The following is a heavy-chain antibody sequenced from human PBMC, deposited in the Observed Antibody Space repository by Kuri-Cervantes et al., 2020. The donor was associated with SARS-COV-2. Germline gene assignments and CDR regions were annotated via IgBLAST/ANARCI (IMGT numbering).Heavy chain of an antibody. CDR3: AKDHSGWDFTGCLDY. J-gene: IGHJ4*02. Sequence: GGSLRLSCAASGFHFSSHGMHWVRQAPGKGLEWVAVISYDGSNKYYADSVKGRFTISRDDSKNTLYLQMNSLRAEDTAVYYCAKDHSGWDFTGCLDYWGLGTLVTVSS. D-gene: IGHD6-19*01. CDR1: GFHFSSHG. V-gene: IGHV3-30*18. CDR2: ISYDGSNK.